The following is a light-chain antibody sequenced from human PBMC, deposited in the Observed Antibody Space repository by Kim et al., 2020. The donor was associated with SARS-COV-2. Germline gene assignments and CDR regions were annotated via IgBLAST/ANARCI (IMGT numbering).Light chain of an antibody. Sequence: DIQMTQSPSSLSASVGDRVTITCRTSQSISRYLNWYQQKRGKAPNLLIYATSSLQSGVPSRFSGSGSGTDFTLTISSLQPEDFATYYCQQSYSAPLTFGGGTKVEIK. J-gene: IGKJ4*01. CDR1: QSISRY. CDR2: ATS. CDR3: QQSYSAPLT. V-gene: IGKV1-39*01.